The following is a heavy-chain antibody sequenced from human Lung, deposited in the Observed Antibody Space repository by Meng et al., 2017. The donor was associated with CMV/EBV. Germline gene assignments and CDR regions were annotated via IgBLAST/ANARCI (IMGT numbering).Heavy chain of an antibody. CDR2: IYYSGST. CDR1: GGSISSYY. J-gene: IGHJ4*02. Sequence: SXTLSLXCTVSGGSISSYYWSWIRQPPGKGLEWIGYIYYSGSTNYNPSLKSRVTISVDTSKNQFSLKRSSVTAADTAVYYCASTGYSYGDFQVYWGQGSLVTVSS. V-gene: IGHV4-59*01. CDR3: ASTGYSYGDFQVY. D-gene: IGHD5-18*01.